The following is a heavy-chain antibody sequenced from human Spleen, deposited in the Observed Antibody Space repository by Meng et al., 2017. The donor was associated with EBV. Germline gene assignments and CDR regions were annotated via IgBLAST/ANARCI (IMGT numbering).Heavy chain of an antibody. V-gene: IGHV4-34*01. CDR2: INHSGNT. D-gene: IGHD4-17*01. CDR3: ARGSGDYLKLDCFDP. J-gene: IGHJ5*02. CDR1: GVSFSGDY. Sequence: QGKVHNWGAGRLKPSETLSLTCAVYGVSFSGDYWRWIRQPPGKGLKWIGEINHSGNTIYNPSLKSRVTISVDTSKLQFSLNLTSVTAADTAVYYCARGSGDYLKLDCFDPWGQGTLVTVSS.